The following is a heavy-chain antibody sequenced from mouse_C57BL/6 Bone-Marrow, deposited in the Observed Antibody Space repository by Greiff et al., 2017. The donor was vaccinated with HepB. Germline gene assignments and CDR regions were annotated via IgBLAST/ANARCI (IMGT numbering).Heavy chain of an antibody. D-gene: IGHD1-1*01. Sequence: GGGLVQPKGSLKLSCAASGFSFNTYAMNWVRQAPGKGLEWVARIRSKSNNYATYYADSVKDRFTISRDDSESMLYLQMNNLKTEDTAMYYCVRHCPQNYYGSSYHYYAMDYWGQGTSVTVSS. J-gene: IGHJ4*01. CDR3: VRHCPQNYYGSSYHYYAMDY. CDR1: GFSFNTYA. V-gene: IGHV10-1*01. CDR2: IRSKSNNYAT.